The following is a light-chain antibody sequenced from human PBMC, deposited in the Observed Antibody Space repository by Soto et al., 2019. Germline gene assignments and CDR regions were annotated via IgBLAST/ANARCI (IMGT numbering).Light chain of an antibody. CDR1: SSDVGAYIY. Sequence: QSALTQPASVSGSPGQSTTISCTGTSSDVGAYIYVSWYQQHPGKAPKLMIYEVSNRPSGVSNRFSGSKSGNTASLTISGLQAEDEADYYCSSYTSSNTLYVLGTGTKVTVL. V-gene: IGLV2-14*01. J-gene: IGLJ1*01. CDR3: SSYTSSNTLYV. CDR2: EVS.